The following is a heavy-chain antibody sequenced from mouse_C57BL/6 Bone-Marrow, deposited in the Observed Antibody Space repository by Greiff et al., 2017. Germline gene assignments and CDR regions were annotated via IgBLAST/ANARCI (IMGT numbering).Heavy chain of an antibody. D-gene: IGHD6-1*01. CDR2: INPSTGGT. V-gene: IGHV1-42*01. CDR1: GYSFTGYY. Sequence: EVQLQQSGPELVKPRASVKISCKASGYSFTGYYMNWVKQSPEKSLEWIGEINPSTGGTTYNQKFKAKATLTVDKSSSTAYMQLKSLTSEDSAVYYCARKKICSLRGFDYWGQGTTLTVSS. J-gene: IGHJ2*01. CDR3: ARKKICSLRGFDY.